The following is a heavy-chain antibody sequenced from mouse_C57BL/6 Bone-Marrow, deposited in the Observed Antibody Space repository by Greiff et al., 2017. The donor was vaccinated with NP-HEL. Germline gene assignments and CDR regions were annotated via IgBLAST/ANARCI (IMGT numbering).Heavy chain of an antibody. CDR1: GFTFSDYG. V-gene: IGHV5-17*01. Sequence: EVNVVESGGGLVKPGGSLKLSCAASGFTFSDYGMHWVRQAPEKGLEWVAYISSGSSTIYYADTVKGRFTISRDNAKNTLFLQMTSLRSEDTAMYYCARGRLRPSFYAMDYWGQGTSVTVSS. CDR3: ARGRLRPSFYAMDY. CDR2: ISSGSSTI. J-gene: IGHJ4*01. D-gene: IGHD2-4*01.